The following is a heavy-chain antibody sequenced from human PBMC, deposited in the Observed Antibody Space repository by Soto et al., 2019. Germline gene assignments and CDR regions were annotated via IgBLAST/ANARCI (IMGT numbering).Heavy chain of an antibody. D-gene: IGHD6-6*01. J-gene: IGHJ4*02. CDR1: GFTFSSFG. CDR3: TSQGGIVEYSSSSNFDY. Sequence: PGGSMRLSCAASGFTFSSFGVHWVRQAPGKGLEWVAVISKDGSNKYYGDSVKGRFTISRDNSKNTLYLQMNSLRPEDTAVYYCTSQGGIVEYSSSSNFDYWGQGTLVTVSS. CDR2: ISKDGSNK. V-gene: IGHV3-30*03.